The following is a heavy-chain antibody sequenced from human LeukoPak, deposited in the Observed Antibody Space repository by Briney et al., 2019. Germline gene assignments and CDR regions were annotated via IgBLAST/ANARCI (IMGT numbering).Heavy chain of an antibody. CDR1: GFTFSSYG. CDR3: ARDWYYYGSGSYSNGMDV. V-gene: IGHV3-30*03. D-gene: IGHD3-10*01. Sequence: GGSLRLSCAASGFTFSSYGMHWVRQAPGKGLEWVAVISYDGSNKYYADSVKGRFTISRDNSKNTLYLQMNSLRAEDTAVYYCARDWYYYGSGSYSNGMDVWGQGTTVTVSS. J-gene: IGHJ6*02. CDR2: ISYDGSNK.